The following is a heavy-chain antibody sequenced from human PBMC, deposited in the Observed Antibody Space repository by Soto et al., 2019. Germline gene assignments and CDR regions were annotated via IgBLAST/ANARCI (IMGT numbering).Heavy chain of an antibody. J-gene: IGHJ5*01. CDR1: GGYISSGDYY. Sequence: QVQLQESGPGLVKPSQTLSLTCTVSGGYISSGDYYWSWIRQPPGKGLDWIGYIYYSGSTYYNPSLKSGVNIPVDTSNNHFSLKLTSVTAADTAVYYCARLTFFWVDCWCQGTLVTVSS. CDR2: IYYSGST. CDR3: ARLTFFWVDC. V-gene: IGHV4-30-4*01. D-gene: IGHD3-3*02.